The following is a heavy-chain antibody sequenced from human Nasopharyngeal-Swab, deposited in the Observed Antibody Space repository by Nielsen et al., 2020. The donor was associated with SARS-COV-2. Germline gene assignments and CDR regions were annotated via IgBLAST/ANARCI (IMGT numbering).Heavy chain of an antibody. CDR1: GFTFSSYA. J-gene: IGHJ6*03. V-gene: IGHV3-23*01. D-gene: IGHD3-10*01. CDR3: AKDGDGSGSYGDYYYYMDV. CDR2: ISGSGGST. Sequence: GESLKISCAASGFTFSSYAMSWVRQAPGKGLEWVSAISGSGGSTYYADSVKGRFTISRDNSKNTLYLQMNSLRAEDTAVYYCAKDGDGSGSYGDYYYYMDVWGKGTTVTVSS.